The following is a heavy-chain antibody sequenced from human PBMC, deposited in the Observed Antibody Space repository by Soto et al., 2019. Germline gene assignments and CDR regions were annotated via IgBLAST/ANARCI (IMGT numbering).Heavy chain of an antibody. CDR2: IYYSGSP. Sequence: QLQLQESGPGLVKPSETLSLTCTVSGGSISSSSYYWGWIRQPPGKGLEWIGSIYYSGSPYYNPSLKSRVTISVDTSKNRFSLKLSSVTAADTAVYYCASVYSSGWHGGGLGYWGQGTLVTVPS. V-gene: IGHV4-39*01. CDR1: GGSISSSSYY. CDR3: ASVYSSGWHGGGLGY. D-gene: IGHD6-19*01. J-gene: IGHJ4*02.